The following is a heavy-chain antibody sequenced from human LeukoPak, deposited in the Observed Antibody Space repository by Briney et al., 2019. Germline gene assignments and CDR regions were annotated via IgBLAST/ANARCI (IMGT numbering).Heavy chain of an antibody. J-gene: IGHJ4*02. V-gene: IGHV3-30*02. CDR3: AKDPTSYYYDSSVDY. Sequence: GGSLRLSCAASGFTFSSYGMHWVRQAPGKGLEWVAFIRYDGSNKYYADSVKGRFTISRDNSKNTLYLQMNSLRTEDTAVYYCAKDPTSYYYDSSVDYWGQGTLVTVSS. CDR1: GFTFSSYG. D-gene: IGHD3-22*01. CDR2: IRYDGSNK.